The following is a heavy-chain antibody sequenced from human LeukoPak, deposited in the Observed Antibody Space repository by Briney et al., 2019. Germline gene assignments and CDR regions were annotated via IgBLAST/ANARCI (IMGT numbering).Heavy chain of an antibody. V-gene: IGHV4-59*11. D-gene: IGHD6-6*01. Sequence: SETLSLTCTVSGGSISSHYWSWIRQPPGKGLEWIGYIYYSGSTNYNPSLKSRVAISVDTPKNQFSLKLSSVTAADTAVYYCARVGSTYGSSPFDYWGQGTLVTVSS. CDR1: GGSISSHY. CDR2: IYYSGST. J-gene: IGHJ4*02. CDR3: ARVGSTYGSSPFDY.